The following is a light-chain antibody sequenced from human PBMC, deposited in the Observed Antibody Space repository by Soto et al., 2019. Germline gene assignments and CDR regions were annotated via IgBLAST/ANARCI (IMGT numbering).Light chain of an antibody. Sequence: EIVLTQSPGTLSLSPGEGATLSCRASQSVNNNYLTWYQQKPGQAPRLLIYGASNRATGIPDRFSGSGSGTDFTLTISRLEPEDFAVYYCQQYGSSPWTFGQGTKVEIK. CDR3: QQYGSSPWT. CDR2: GAS. V-gene: IGKV3-20*01. J-gene: IGKJ1*01. CDR1: QSVNNNY.